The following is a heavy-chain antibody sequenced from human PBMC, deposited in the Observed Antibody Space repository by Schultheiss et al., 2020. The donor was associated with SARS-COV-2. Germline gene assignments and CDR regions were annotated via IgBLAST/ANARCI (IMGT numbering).Heavy chain of an antibody. CDR3: ATGVLYCSGRSCAYYYGMDV. CDR1: GFTFDDYA. D-gene: IGHD2-15*01. CDR2: ISWNSGSI. V-gene: IGHV3-9*01. Sequence: GGSLRLSCAASGFTFDDYAMHWVRQAPGKGLEWVSGISWNSGSIGYADSVKGRFTISRDNAKNSLYLQMNSLRAEDTAVYYCATGVLYCSGRSCAYYYGMDVWGQGTTVTVSS. J-gene: IGHJ6*02.